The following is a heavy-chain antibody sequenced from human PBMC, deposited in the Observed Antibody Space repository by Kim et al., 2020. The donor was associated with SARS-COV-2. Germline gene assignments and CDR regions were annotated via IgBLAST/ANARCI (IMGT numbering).Heavy chain of an antibody. V-gene: IGHV4-59*01. CDR1: GGSISSYY. CDR2: IYYSGST. Sequence: SETLSLTCTVSGGSISSYYWSWIRQPPGKGLEWIGYIYYSGSTKYNPSLKSRVTISVDTSKNQFSLKLSSVTAADTAVYYCARLGLGYCSGGSCQNAFDICGQGTMVTVSS. CDR3: ARLGLGYCSGGSCQNAFDI. J-gene: IGHJ3*02. D-gene: IGHD2-15*01.